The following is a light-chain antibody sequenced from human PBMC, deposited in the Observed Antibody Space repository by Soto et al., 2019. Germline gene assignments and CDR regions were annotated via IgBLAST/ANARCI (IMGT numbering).Light chain of an antibody. CDR1: QSISSY. Sequence: DIQMTQSPSSLSASVGDRVTITCRASQSISSYLKWYRQKPGKASKLLIYAASSLQSGVPSRFNGSGSGTDFTLTISSLQPEDFATYYCQQSYCTPRTLGQGTKVEIK. CDR2: AAS. V-gene: IGKV1-39*01. J-gene: IGKJ1*01. CDR3: QQSYCTPRT.